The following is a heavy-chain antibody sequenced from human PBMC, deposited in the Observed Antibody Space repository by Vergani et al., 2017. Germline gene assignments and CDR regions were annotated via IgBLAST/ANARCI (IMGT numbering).Heavy chain of an antibody. CDR2: IYYSGST. J-gene: IGHJ6*02. CDR1: GGSISSSSYY. CDR3: ARHQSYCGGDCYPYYDGMDV. Sequence: QLQLQESGPGLVKPSETLSLTCTVSGGSISSSSYYWGCIRQPPGKGLEWIGSIYYSGSTDYNPSLKSRVTISVDTSKNQFSLKLSSVTAADTAVYYCARHQSYCGGDCYPYYDGMDVWGQGTTVTVSS. V-gene: IGHV4-39*01. D-gene: IGHD2-21*02.